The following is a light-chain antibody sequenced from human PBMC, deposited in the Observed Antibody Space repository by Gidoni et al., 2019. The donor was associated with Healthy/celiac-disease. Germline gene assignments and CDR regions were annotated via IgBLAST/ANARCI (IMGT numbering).Light chain of an antibody. Sequence: EIVLTQSPGTLSLSPGERATLSCRASQSVSSSYLAWYQQKPGQAPRLLIYGASSRATGIPDRFSGSGSGTDFTLTISRLEPEDFAVYYCQQYGSPLTFXGXTKVEIK. CDR3: QQYGSPLT. CDR1: QSVSSSY. CDR2: GAS. J-gene: IGKJ4*01. V-gene: IGKV3-20*01.